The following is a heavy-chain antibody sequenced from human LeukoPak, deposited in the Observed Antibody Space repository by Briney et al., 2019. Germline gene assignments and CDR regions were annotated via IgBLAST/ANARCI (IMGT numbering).Heavy chain of an antibody. CDR1: GFTFSSYS. D-gene: IGHD1-26*01. Sequence: PGGSLRLSCAASGFTFSSYSMNWVRQAPGKGLEWVSYISSSSSTIYYADSVKGRFTISRDNAKNSLYLQMNSLRAEDTAVYYCARDLGSGSYYSNYWGQGTLVTVSS. CDR2: ISSSSSTI. J-gene: IGHJ4*02. V-gene: IGHV3-48*01. CDR3: ARDLGSGSYYSNY.